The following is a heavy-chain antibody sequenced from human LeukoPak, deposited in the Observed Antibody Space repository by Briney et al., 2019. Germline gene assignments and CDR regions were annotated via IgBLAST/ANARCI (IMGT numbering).Heavy chain of an antibody. J-gene: IGHJ3*02. CDR1: GYTFSDYY. Sequence: ASVKVSCKTSGYTFSDYYMHWVRQAPGQGLEWMGWFNPNSGGTKYAQKFQGRVNMTRDTSISTAYMELSRLTSDDTAVYYCARVRTSDAFDIWGQGTMVNVSS. V-gene: IGHV1-2*02. CDR2: FNPNSGGT. CDR3: ARVRTSDAFDI. D-gene: IGHD6-6*01.